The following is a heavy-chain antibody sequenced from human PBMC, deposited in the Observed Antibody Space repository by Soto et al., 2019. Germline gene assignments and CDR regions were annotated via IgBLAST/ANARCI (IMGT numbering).Heavy chain of an antibody. Sequence: PGGSLRLSCAASGFTFSSYAMHWVRQAPGKGLEWVAVISYDGSNKYYADSVKGRFTISRDNSKNTLYLQMNSLRAEDTAVYYCARDRGQFLPMVGSGSYSPAYYYYYGMDVWGQGTTVTVS. CDR3: ARDRGQFLPMVGSGSYSPAYYYYYGMDV. D-gene: IGHD3-10*01. V-gene: IGHV3-30-3*01. CDR1: GFTFSSYA. CDR2: ISYDGSNK. J-gene: IGHJ6*02.